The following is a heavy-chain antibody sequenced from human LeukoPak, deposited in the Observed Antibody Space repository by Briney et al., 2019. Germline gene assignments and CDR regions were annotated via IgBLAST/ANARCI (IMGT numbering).Heavy chain of an antibody. D-gene: IGHD6-13*01. CDR3: ARDPGSSRFDY. CDR2: IYSGGGT. J-gene: IGHJ4*02. CDR1: GFTVSSNY. Sequence: GGSLRLSCAASGFTVSSNYMSWVRQAPGKGLEWVSVIYSGGGTSYADSVKGRFTISRDNSKNTLYLQMNSLRAVDTAVYYCARDPGSSRFDYWGQGTLVTVSS. V-gene: IGHV3-53*05.